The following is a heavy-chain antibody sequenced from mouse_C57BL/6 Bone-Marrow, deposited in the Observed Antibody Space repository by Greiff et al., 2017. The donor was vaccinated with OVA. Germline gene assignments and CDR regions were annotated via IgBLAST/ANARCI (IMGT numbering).Heavy chain of an antibody. CDR3: ARHDYGRPWFAY. V-gene: IGHV1-26*01. J-gene: IGHJ3*01. CDR1: GYTFTDYY. D-gene: IGHD1-1*01. CDR2: INPNNGGT. Sequence: EVQLQQSGPELVKPGASVKISCKASGYTFTDYYMNWVKQSHGKSLEWIGDINPNNGGTSYNQKFKGKATLTVDKSSSTAYMELRSLTSEDSAVYYCARHDYGRPWFAYWGQGTLVTVSA.